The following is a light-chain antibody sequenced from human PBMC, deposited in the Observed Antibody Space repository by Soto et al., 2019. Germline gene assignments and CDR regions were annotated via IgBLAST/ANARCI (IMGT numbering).Light chain of an antibody. CDR3: QQYGSSPPYT. CDR2: GAS. V-gene: IGKV3-20*01. CDR1: QSVSSSY. Sequence: EIGLTQSPGTLSLSPGERATLSCRASQSVSSSYLAWYQQKPGQAPRLLIYGASSSATGIPDRFSGSGSGTDFTLNISRLEPEDFAVYYCQQYGSSPPYTFGQGTKLEIK. J-gene: IGKJ2*01.